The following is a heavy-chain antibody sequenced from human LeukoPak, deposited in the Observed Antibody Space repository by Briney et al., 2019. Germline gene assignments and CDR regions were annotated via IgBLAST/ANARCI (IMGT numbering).Heavy chain of an antibody. J-gene: IGHJ6*03. V-gene: IGHV4-59*08. CDR3: ARHIGGGIEDMDV. D-gene: IGHD3-16*02. Sequence: SETLSLTCTVSGGSIGTYYWSWVRQSPGTGLEWIGYIYVTGTRYNPYLQSRVTISVDRSRNQFFLKMTSVTAADTAMYYCARHIGGGIEDMDVWGRGTKVTVSS. CDR2: IYVTGT. CDR1: GGSIGTYY.